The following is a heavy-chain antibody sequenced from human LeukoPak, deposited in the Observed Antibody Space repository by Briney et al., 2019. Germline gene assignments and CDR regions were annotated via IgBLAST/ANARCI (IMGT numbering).Heavy chain of an antibody. CDR2: INTDGTVT. V-gene: IGHV3-74*01. CDR3: ATKQWLAPPPDS. D-gene: IGHD6-19*01. Sequence: GGSLTLSCAASGFTFRQYWLLWVGQAPGRGLESVSRINTDGTVTTYADSVKGRFTVSRDNADNTMFLQMNSVRDEDTAVYYCATKQWLAPPPDSWGQGTPVTVSS. CDR1: GFTFRQYW. J-gene: IGHJ4*02.